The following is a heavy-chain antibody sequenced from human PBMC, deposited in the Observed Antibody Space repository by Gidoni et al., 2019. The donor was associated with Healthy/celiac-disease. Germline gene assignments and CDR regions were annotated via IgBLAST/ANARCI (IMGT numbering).Heavy chain of an antibody. Sequence: QLQLQESVPGLVQPSETLSLTCTVSGGSISSSIYYWGWIRQPPGKGLEWIGSIYYSGSTYYNPSLKSRVTISVDTSKNQFSLKLSSVTAAETAVYYCARLRARVLEWLTDAFDIWGQGTMVTVSS. V-gene: IGHV4-39*01. CDR2: IYYSGST. D-gene: IGHD3-3*01. J-gene: IGHJ3*02. CDR3: ARLRARVLEWLTDAFDI. CDR1: GGSISSSIYY.